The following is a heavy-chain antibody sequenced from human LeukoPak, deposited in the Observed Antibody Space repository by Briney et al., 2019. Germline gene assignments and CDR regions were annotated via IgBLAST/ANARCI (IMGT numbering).Heavy chain of an antibody. CDR1: GFIFSSYA. Sequence: GGSLRLSCAASGFIFSSYAMSWVRQAPGKGLEWVSTISGSGGSTYYADSVKGRFTISRDNSKNTLYLQMNSLRAEDTAVYYCAKDFRIGYSAHFDYWGQGALVTVSS. D-gene: IGHD2-21*01. CDR3: AKDFRIGYSAHFDY. J-gene: IGHJ4*02. V-gene: IGHV3-23*01. CDR2: ISGSGGST.